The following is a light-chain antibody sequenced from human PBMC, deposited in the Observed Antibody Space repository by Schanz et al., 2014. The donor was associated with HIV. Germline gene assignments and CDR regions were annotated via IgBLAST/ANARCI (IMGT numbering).Light chain of an antibody. V-gene: IGLV1-40*01. CDR1: SSNIGTGYD. Sequence: QSILAQPLSVSGAPGQRVTISCTGSSSNIGTGYDVHWYQVLPGIAPKLLIFGYSNRPSGVPDRFSGSKSDSSASLTITGLQPEDEADYYCQSFDGSLGGVLFGGGTKVTV. CDR3: QSFDGSLGGVL. CDR2: GYS. J-gene: IGLJ3*02.